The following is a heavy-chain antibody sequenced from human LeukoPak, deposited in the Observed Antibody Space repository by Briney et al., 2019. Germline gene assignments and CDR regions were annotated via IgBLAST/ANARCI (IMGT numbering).Heavy chain of an antibody. CDR1: GYTFTGYY. CDR3: ARRSTSSWSWFDP. J-gene: IGHJ5*02. CDR2: INPNSGDT. Sequence: SVKVSCKASGYTFTGYYMHWVRQAPGQGLEWMGWINPNSGDTNYAQKFQGRVTMTRDTSISTAYMELRSLRSDDTAVYYCARRSTSSWSWFDPWGQGTLVTVSS. D-gene: IGHD6-6*01. V-gene: IGHV1-2*02.